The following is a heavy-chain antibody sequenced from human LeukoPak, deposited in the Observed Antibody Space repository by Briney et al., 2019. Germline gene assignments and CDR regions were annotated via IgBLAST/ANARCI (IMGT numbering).Heavy chain of an antibody. Sequence: GGSLRLSCAASGFTFSSYSMNWVRQAPGKGLEWVSSISSSSSYIYYADSVKGRFTISRDNAKNSLYLQVDSLRAEDTAVYYCARGGYYGSGSYADIWGQGTMVTVSS. CDR3: ARGGYYGSGSYADI. J-gene: IGHJ3*02. CDR2: ISSSSSYI. V-gene: IGHV3-21*01. D-gene: IGHD3-10*01. CDR1: GFTFSSYS.